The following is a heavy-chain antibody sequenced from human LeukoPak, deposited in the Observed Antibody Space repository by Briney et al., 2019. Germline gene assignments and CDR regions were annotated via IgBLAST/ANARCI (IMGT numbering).Heavy chain of an antibody. CDR2: ISYDGSNK. V-gene: IGHV3-30-3*01. CDR3: ARDHGYSSSQTPDY. D-gene: IGHD6-6*01. Sequence: PGGSLRLSCAASGFTFSSYAMHWVRQAPGKGLEWVAVISYDGSNKYYADSVKGRFTISRDNSKNTLYLQMNSLRAEDTAVYYCARDHGYSSSQTPDYWGQGTLVTVSS. J-gene: IGHJ4*02. CDR1: GFTFSSYA.